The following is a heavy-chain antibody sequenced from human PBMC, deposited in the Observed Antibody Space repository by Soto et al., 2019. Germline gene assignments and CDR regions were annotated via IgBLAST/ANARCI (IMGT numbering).Heavy chain of an antibody. Sequence: GSLRLSCAASGFTVSDTYMSWVRQAPGKGLEWVSVIYSGGSTYYADSVKGRFTISKDNSKNTLYLQMNSLRAEDTAVYYCAKDPGAGSGWYGYYYYYGMDVWGQGTTVTVSS. D-gene: IGHD6-19*01. V-gene: IGHV3-66*01. CDR2: IYSGGST. CDR3: AKDPGAGSGWYGYYYYYGMDV. J-gene: IGHJ6*02. CDR1: GFTVSDTY.